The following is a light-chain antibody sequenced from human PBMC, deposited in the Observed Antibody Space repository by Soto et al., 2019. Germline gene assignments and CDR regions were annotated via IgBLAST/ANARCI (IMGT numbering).Light chain of an antibody. CDR3: QQTYSTLSIT. V-gene: IGKV1-39*01. J-gene: IGKJ5*01. CDR1: ESIVRH. Sequence: DIQMTQSPSSLSASVGDRVTITCRASESIVRHLNWYQQKPGRAPNLLIYAASSLQNGVPSRFRGGGSGTYFTLTISNLQPEDFATYYCQQTYSTLSITFGQGTRLEIK. CDR2: AAS.